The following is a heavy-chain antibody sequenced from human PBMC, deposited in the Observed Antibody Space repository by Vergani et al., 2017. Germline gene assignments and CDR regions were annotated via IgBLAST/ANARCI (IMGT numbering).Heavy chain of an antibody. D-gene: IGHD3-16*01. Sequence: EVQLVESGGGLVKPGGSLRLSCAASGFTFSNAWMNWVGQAPGKGLEWVGRIKSKTDGGTTDYAAPVKGRFTNSKDDSKNTLYLQMNSLKTEDTAVYYWTTDLGGLPDEDYYYYYSMDVWGKGTTVTVSS. V-gene: IGHV3-15*07. J-gene: IGHJ6*03. CDR1: GFTFSNAW. CDR2: IKSKTDGGTT. CDR3: TTDLGGLPDEDYYYYYSMDV.